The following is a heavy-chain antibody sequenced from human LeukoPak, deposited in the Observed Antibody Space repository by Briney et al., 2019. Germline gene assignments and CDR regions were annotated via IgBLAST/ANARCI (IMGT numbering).Heavy chain of an antibody. D-gene: IGHD2-15*01. Sequence: GGSLRLCCAASGFTFSNYAMSWVRQAPGKGLEWVSTISTSGDNTYFADSVKGRFTISRDISKNTLYLQMNSLRVEDTAVYYCAKNRGYCSGGSCYGDYWGQGTLVTVSS. CDR3: AKNRGYCSGGSCYGDY. J-gene: IGHJ4*02. CDR2: ISTSGDNT. V-gene: IGHV3-23*01. CDR1: GFTFSNYA.